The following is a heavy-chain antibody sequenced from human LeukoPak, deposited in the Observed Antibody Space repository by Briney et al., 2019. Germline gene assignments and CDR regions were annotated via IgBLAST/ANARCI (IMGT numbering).Heavy chain of an antibody. J-gene: IGHJ4*02. D-gene: IGHD2-2*01. CDR1: GFTFSSYA. V-gene: IGHV3-30-3*01. CDR2: ISYDGSNK. Sequence: GRSLRLSCAASGFTFSSYAMHWVRQAPGKGLEWVAVISYDGSNKYYADSVKGRFTISRDNSKNTLYLQMNSLRAEDTAVYYCARVGLVVPAAFDYWGQGTLVTVSP. CDR3: ARVGLVVPAAFDY.